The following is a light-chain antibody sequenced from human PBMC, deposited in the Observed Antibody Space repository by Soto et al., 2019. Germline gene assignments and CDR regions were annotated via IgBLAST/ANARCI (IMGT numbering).Light chain of an antibody. CDR1: QDIKTY. Sequence: IQLTQSPSSLSASVGDRVSITCRASQDIKTYLAWYQQKQGKAPKLLISGTFTLQSGVPSRFNGSGSGTDFTLTISHLQPEDFATYYCQHLNNYPPFTFGPGTKVDLE. J-gene: IGKJ3*01. V-gene: IGKV1-9*01. CDR2: GTF. CDR3: QHLNNYPPFT.